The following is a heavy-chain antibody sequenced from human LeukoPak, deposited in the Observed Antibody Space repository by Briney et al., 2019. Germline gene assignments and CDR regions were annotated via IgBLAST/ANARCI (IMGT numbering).Heavy chain of an antibody. CDR2: INHIGSA. Sequence: SETLSLTCAVYGGSFSGHYWTWIRQPPGKGLEWIGDINHIGSASYNPSLKNRVTISVDTSNNQFSLKLNSVTAADTAVYYCARGRPFTYMWGRRTVPDYGDYSLPWFDPWGQGTLVTVSS. CDR3: ARGRPFTYMWGRRTVPDYGDYSLPWFDP. D-gene: IGHD4-23*01. J-gene: IGHJ5*02. CDR1: GGSFSGHY. V-gene: IGHV4-34*01.